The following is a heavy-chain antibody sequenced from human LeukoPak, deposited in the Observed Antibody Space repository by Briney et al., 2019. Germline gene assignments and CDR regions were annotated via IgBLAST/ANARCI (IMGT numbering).Heavy chain of an antibody. CDR3: ARGGEVCSSSSCYRGHDY. CDR2: INPKSGGT. V-gene: IGHV1-2*02. CDR1: GYTFTGYY. J-gene: IGHJ4*02. Sequence: ASVKVSCKASGYTFTGYYMHWVRQAPGQGLEWMGWINPKSGGTTYEQKFQGRVTMTRDTSTSTACMELSRLRSDDTAVYYCARGGEVCSSSSCYRGHDYWGQGTLVTASS. D-gene: IGHD2-2*01.